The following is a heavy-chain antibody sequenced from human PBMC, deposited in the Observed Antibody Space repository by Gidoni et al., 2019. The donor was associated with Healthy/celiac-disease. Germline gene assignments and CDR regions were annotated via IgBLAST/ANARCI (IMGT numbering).Heavy chain of an antibody. CDR2: MNPNSGNT. D-gene: IGHD6-13*01. Sequence: QVQLVQSGAEVKKPGASVKVSCKASGYTFTSSDINWVRQATGQGLEWMGWMNPNSGNTGYAQKFQGRVTMTRNTSISTAYMELSSLRSEDTAVYYCARDPLQVAAAGTGFDYWGQGTLVTVSS. CDR1: GYTFTSSD. J-gene: IGHJ4*02. CDR3: ARDPLQVAAAGTGFDY. V-gene: IGHV1-8*01.